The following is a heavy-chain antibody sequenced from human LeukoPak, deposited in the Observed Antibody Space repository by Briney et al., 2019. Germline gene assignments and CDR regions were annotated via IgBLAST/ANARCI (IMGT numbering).Heavy chain of an antibody. J-gene: IGHJ4*02. CDR3: ASAGYCSSTSCYSDVDY. CDR2: IKQDGSEK. V-gene: IGHV3-7*01. Sequence: AGGSLRLSCAVSGFTFSSYWMSWVRQAPGKGLEWVANIKQDGSEKYYVDSVKGRFTISRDNARNSLYLQMNSLRAEDTAVYYCASAGYCSSTSCYSDVDYWGQGTLVTVSS. D-gene: IGHD2-2*01. CDR1: GFTFSSYW.